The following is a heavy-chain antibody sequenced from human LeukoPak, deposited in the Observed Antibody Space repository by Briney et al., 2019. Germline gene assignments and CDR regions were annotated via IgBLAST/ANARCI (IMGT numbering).Heavy chain of an antibody. CDR2: IKQDGSDK. CDR3: ARGRNYGSGSYSYYFDY. J-gene: IGHJ4*02. D-gene: IGHD3-10*01. Sequence: GGSLRLSCAASGFTFSTYWMSWVRQAPGKGLEWVASIKQDGSDKYYVDSVKGRFTISRDNADNSLYLQMTSLRADDTAVYYCARGRNYGSGSYSYYFDYWGQGTLVTVSS. CDR1: GFTFSTYW. V-gene: IGHV3-7*01.